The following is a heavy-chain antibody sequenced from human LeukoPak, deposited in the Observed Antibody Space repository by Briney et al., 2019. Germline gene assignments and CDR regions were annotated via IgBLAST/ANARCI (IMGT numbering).Heavy chain of an antibody. D-gene: IGHD1/OR15-1a*01. CDR1: GFTFSNYA. CDR2: ISAGGVST. Sequence: GGSLRLSCAASGFTFSNYAMSRVRQAPGKGLEGVSAISAGGVSTYYADSVKGRFTISRDNSKNTLYLQMNSLRAEDTAVYYCAKDQAWNSGRNFDYWGHGTLVTVSS. J-gene: IGHJ4*01. CDR3: AKDQAWNSGRNFDY. V-gene: IGHV3-23*01.